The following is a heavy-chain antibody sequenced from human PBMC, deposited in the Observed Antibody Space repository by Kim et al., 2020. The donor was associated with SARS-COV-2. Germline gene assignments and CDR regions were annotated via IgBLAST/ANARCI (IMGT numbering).Heavy chain of an antibody. V-gene: IGHV1-69*13. CDR1: GGTFSSYA. Sequence: SVKVSCKASGGTFSSYAISWVRQAPGQGLEWMGGIIPIFGTANYAQKFQGRVTITADESTSTAYMELSSLRSEDTAVYYCARAGGGYRFGEFGRPLDYWGQGTLVTVSS. CDR3: ARAGGGYRFGEFGRPLDY. CDR2: IIPIFGTA. D-gene: IGHD3-10*01. J-gene: IGHJ4*02.